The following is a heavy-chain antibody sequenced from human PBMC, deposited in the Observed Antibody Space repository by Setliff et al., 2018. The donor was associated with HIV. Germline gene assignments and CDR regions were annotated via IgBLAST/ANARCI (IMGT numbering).Heavy chain of an antibody. J-gene: IGHJ4*02. D-gene: IGHD3-22*01. CDR1: AGSFSIFA. V-gene: IGHV1-46*01. CDR2: SNPSSRTT. CDR3: ARSFYDSSGYRYDY. Sequence: ASVKVSCKSSAGSFSIFAINWVRQAPGQGIEWMGMSNPSSRTTIYAQKFRGRMTLTKDKSTTTVYMELRSLRSDDTAVYYCARSFYDSSGYRYDYWGQGTLVTVSS.